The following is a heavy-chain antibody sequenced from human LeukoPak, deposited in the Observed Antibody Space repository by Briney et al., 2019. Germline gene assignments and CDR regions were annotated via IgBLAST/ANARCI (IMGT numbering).Heavy chain of an antibody. D-gene: IGHD5-18*01. V-gene: IGHV3-23*01. CDR3: AKARGYSYGYFLRSSFSPFDY. CDR1: GFTFSSYA. CDR2: ISGSGGST. Sequence: PGGSLRLSCAASGFTFSSYAMSWVRQAPGKGLEWVSAISGSGGSTYYADSVKGRFTISRDNSKNTLYLQMNSLRAEDTAVYYCAKARGYSYGYFLRSSFSPFDYWGQGTLVTVSS. J-gene: IGHJ4*02.